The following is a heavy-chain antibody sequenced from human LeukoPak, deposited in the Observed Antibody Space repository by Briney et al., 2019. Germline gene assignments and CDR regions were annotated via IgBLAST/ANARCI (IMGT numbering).Heavy chain of an antibody. J-gene: IGHJ4*02. CDR2: IYHSGST. V-gene: IGHV4-4*02. CDR1: GGSMSSSNW. Sequence: PSETLCLTCDVSGGSMSSSNWWSWVRQPPGKGLEWIGEIYHSGSTNYNPSLKSRVTISVDKSKNQFSLKLSSVTAADTALYYCARVGRSYGYSGYFDYWGQGTLVTVSS. D-gene: IGHD5-18*01. CDR3: ARVGRSYGYSGYFDY.